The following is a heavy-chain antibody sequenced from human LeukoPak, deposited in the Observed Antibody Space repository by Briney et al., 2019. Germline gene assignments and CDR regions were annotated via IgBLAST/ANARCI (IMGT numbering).Heavy chain of an antibody. V-gene: IGHV3-30*04. Sequence: GGSLRLSCAASGFTFSSYTIHWVCQAPGKGLEWVAVIAHDGRNTYYADSVKGRFTISRDNSKNTLSLQMNNLRPEDTAVYYCARDDGTVITDSFFDYWGQGTLVSVSS. CDR2: IAHDGRNT. CDR3: ARDDGTVITDSFFDY. J-gene: IGHJ4*02. CDR1: GFTFSSYT. D-gene: IGHD4-11*01.